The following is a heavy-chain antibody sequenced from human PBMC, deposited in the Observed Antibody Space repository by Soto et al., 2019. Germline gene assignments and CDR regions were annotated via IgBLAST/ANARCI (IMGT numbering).Heavy chain of an antibody. Sequence: ASVKVSCKASGYTFTSYGISWVRQAPVQGLEWMGWISAYNGNTNYAQKLQGRVTMTTDTSTSTAYMELRSLRSDDTAVYYCAREGYDFWSGYYDWANYYYGMDVWGQGTTVTVSS. V-gene: IGHV1-18*01. D-gene: IGHD3-3*01. CDR3: AREGYDFWSGYYDWANYYYGMDV. J-gene: IGHJ6*02. CDR2: ISAYNGNT. CDR1: GYTFTSYG.